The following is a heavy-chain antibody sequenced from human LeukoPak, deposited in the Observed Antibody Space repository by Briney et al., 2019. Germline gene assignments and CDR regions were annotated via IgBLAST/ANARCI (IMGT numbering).Heavy chain of an antibody. V-gene: IGHV3-9*01. CDR1: GFTFDDYA. Sequence: GGSLRLSCAASGFTFDDYAMHWVGQAPGKGREWVSGISWNSVSIGYADSVKGRFTISRDNDQNSLYLQMNSLRGEDTPLYYCAKDPGGNPRSNWFDPWGKENLVTVSS. J-gene: IGHJ5*02. CDR3: AKDPGGNPRSNWFDP. CDR2: ISWNSVSI. D-gene: IGHD4-23*01.